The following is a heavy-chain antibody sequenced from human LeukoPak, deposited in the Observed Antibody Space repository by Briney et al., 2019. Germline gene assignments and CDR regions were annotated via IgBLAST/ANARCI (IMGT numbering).Heavy chain of an antibody. J-gene: IGHJ3*02. CDR2: INPSGGST. CDR1: GYTFTSYY. D-gene: IGHD3-22*01. CDR3: ARAGKSITMIVVVGAFDI. V-gene: IGHV1-46*01. Sequence: GASVKVSCTASGYTFTSYYMHWVRQAPGQGLEWMGIINPSGGSTSYAQKFQGRVTMTRDTSTSTVYMELSSLRSEDTAVYYCARAGKSITMIVVVGAFDIWGQGTMVTVSS.